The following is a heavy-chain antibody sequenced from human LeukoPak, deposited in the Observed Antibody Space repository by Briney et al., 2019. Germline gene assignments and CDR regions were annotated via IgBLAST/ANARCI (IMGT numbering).Heavy chain of an antibody. D-gene: IGHD1-26*01. V-gene: IGHV5-51*01. CDR1: GYSFPNYW. CDR3: ARGPYAYTTTATLGSYNWFDP. CDR2: IYPGDSHT. Sequence: GESLKISCKGSGYSFPNYWIGWVRQMPGKGLEWMGIIYPGDSHTRYSPSFQDQVTISVDKSISPAYLQWSSLKASDTAMYYCARGPYAYTTTATLGSYNWFDPWGQRSLVTVSS. J-gene: IGHJ5*02.